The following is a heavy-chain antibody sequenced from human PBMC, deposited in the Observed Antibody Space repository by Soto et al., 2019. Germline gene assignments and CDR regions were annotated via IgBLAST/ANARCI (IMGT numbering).Heavy chain of an antibody. V-gene: IGHV3-30*18. J-gene: IGHJ6*02. CDR1: GFTFSTYG. CDR2: VSNDGSNK. D-gene: IGHD4-17*01. CDR3: AKSWLTTVTSDGYGMDV. Sequence: GGSLTLSCAASGFTFSTYGMHWIRQAPGKGLEWVAVVSNDGSNKYYADFVKGRFTISRDNSKNTLSLQLNSLRPEDTAVYYCAKSWLTTVTSDGYGMDVWGQGITVTVSS.